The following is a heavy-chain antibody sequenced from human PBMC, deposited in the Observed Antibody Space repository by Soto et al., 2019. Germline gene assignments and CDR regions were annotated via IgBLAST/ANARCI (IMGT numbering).Heavy chain of an antibody. V-gene: IGHV3-9*01. Sequence: GGSLRLSCAASGFTFDDYAMHWVRQAPGKGLEWVSSISWNSGRIVYADSVRGRFTISRDNAKNSVYLQMNSLRAEDTALYYCAKDRNYDLSRGVDFWGQGTLVTVSS. CDR3: AKDRNYDLSRGVDF. CDR2: ISWNSGRI. J-gene: IGHJ4*02. D-gene: IGHD3-3*01. CDR1: GFTFDDYA.